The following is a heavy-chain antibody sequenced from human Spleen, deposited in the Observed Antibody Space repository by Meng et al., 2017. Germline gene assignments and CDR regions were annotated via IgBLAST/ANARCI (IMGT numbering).Heavy chain of an antibody. D-gene: IGHD6-13*01. V-gene: IGHV1-2*06. Sequence: ASVKVSCKASGYTFPDYWLHWVRRAPGQGLEWMGRINPKSGDTHCAQRFQGRVTMTGDTSISTAYMELSGLGSDDTAMYYCARDEDISAAGKLFGDYWGQGTLVTVSS. CDR1: GYTFPDYW. CDR3: ARDEDISAAGKLFGDY. J-gene: IGHJ4*02. CDR2: INPKSGDT.